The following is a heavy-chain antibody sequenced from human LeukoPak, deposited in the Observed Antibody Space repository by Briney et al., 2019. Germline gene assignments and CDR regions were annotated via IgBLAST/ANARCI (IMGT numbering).Heavy chain of an antibody. D-gene: IGHD2-2*01. CDR1: GFTFSSYA. J-gene: IGHJ6*03. Sequence: GRSLRLSCAASGFTFSSYAMHWVRQAPGKGLEWVAVISYDGSNKYYADSVKGRFTISRDNSKNTLYLQMNSLRAKDTAVYYCARDGPAAIPMDVWGKGTTVTVSS. V-gene: IGHV3-30-3*01. CDR2: ISYDGSNK. CDR3: ARDGPAAIPMDV.